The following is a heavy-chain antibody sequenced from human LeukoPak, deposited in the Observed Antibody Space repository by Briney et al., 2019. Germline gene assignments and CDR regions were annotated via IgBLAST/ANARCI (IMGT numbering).Heavy chain of an antibody. J-gene: IGHJ5*02. D-gene: IGHD6-13*01. V-gene: IGHV1-24*01. CDR3: ATDRGYSSSWDNWFDP. Sequence: GASVKVSCKVSGYTLIELSMHWVRQAPGKGLEWMGGFDPEDGETIYAQKFQGRVTMTEDTSTDTAYMELSSLRSEDTAVYYCATDRGYSSSWDNWFDPWGQGTLVTVSS. CDR1: GYTLIELS. CDR2: FDPEDGET.